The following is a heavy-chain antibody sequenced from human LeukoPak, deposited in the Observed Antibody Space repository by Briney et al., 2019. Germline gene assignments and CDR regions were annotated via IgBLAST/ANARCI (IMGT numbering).Heavy chain of an antibody. CDR1: GFTFSSYW. J-gene: IGHJ6*02. CDR3: ARGLVATIREETYYYYGMDV. CDR2: IDTDGSST. Sequence: GGSLRLSCAASGFTFSSYWMHWVRRAPGKGLVWVSRIDTDGSSTIYADSVKGRFTISRDNAKNTLYLQMNSLRAGDTAVYYCARGLVATIREETYYYYGMDVWGQGTTVTVSS. D-gene: IGHD5-12*01. V-gene: IGHV3-74*01.